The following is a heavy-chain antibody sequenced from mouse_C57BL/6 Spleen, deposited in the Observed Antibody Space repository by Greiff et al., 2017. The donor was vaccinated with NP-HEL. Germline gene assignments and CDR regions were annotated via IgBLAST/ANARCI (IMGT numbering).Heavy chain of an antibody. CDR2: INPSNGGT. D-gene: IGHD2-5*01. V-gene: IGHV1-53*01. J-gene: IGHJ4*01. CDR3: AREGAYYSNLRFFSAMDY. CDR1: GYTFTSYW. Sequence: QVQLQQPGTELVKPGASVKLSCKASGYTFTSYWMHWVKQRPGQGLEWIGNINPSNGGTNYNEKFKSKATLTVDKSSSTAYMQLSSLTSEDSAVYYCAREGAYYSNLRFFSAMDYWGQGTSVTVSS.